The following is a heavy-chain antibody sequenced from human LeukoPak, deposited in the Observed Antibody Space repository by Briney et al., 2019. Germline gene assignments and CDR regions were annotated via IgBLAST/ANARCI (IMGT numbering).Heavy chain of an antibody. CDR1: GFTFSSYA. CDR2: VSGSGGST. J-gene: IGHJ4*02. Sequence: QPGGSLRLSCAASGFTFSSYAMSWVRQAPGKGLEWVSAVSGSGGSTYYADSVKGRFTISRDNSKNTLYLQMNSLRAEDTAVYYCAKGRDIVVVVAADFDYWGQGTLVTVSS. D-gene: IGHD2-15*01. V-gene: IGHV3-23*01. CDR3: AKGRDIVVVVAADFDY.